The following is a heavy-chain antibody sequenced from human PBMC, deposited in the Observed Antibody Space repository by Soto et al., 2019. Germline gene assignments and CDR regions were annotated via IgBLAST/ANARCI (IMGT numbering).Heavy chain of an antibody. CDR1: GGSITSGGYY. J-gene: IGHJ3*02. Sequence: QLQLQESGPGLVRPSQTLSLTCSVSGGSITSGGYYWGWIRQLPGKGLEWVAYVYSSGRTYYNPSLESRLSISLDTSKNLFSLILRSVTVADTAIYYCARDHNGFNKACDIWGHGAMVTVSS. CDR3: ARDHNGFNKACDI. V-gene: IGHV4-31*03. CDR2: VYSSGRT. D-gene: IGHD5-12*01.